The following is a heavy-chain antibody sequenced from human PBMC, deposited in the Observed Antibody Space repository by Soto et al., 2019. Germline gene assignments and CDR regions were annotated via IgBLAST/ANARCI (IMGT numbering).Heavy chain of an antibody. Sequence: ASVKVSCKASGYTFTSYGISWVRQAPGQGLEWMGWISAYNGNTNYAQKLQGRVTMTTDTSTSTAYMELRSLRSDDTAVYYCARESPNWDDETYYYGMDVWGQGTTVTVSS. D-gene: IGHD1-1*01. CDR2: ISAYNGNT. CDR3: ARESPNWDDETYYYGMDV. V-gene: IGHV1-18*01. J-gene: IGHJ6*02. CDR1: GYTFTSYG.